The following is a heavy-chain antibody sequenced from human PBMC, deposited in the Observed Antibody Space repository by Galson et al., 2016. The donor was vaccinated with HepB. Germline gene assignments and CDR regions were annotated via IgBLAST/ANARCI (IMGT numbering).Heavy chain of an antibody. V-gene: IGHV4-4*02. CDR2: ISRRESP. CDR3: VRILFGFQGMDV. D-gene: IGHD3-10*01. J-gene: IGHJ6*02. Sequence: ETLSLTCAVSGDSVSGTNWWGWVRQPPGQGLEFIGEISRRESPNYSPSLKSRVTMSVYKSKNQFSLTLNSVTAADTAVYYCVRILFGFQGMDVWGQGTTVTVSS. CDR1: GDSVSGTNW.